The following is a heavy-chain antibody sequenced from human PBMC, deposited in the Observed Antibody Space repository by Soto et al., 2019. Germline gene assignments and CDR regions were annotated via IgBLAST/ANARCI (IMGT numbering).Heavy chain of an antibody. CDR2: IKSKTDAGTI. J-gene: IGHJ6*02. CDR1: GFTFSNAW. CDR3: TTYWRVRGVSMDV. V-gene: IGHV3-15*01. D-gene: IGHD3-10*01. Sequence: GGSLRLSCAASGFTFSNAWMSWVRQAPGKGLEWVGRIKSKTDAGTIDYAAPAKGRFAISRDDSKNTLYLQMNNLETEDTGVYYCTTYWRVRGVSMDVWGQETTVTVSS.